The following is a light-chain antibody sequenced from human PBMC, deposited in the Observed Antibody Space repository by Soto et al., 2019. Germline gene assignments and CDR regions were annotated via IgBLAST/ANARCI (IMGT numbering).Light chain of an antibody. Sequence: EIVLTQSPATLSLSPGERATLSCRASQSINRHLAWYRQKPGQAPRLRIYDASNRATGIPARFSGSGSGTDFTLTISSLEPEDFGVYYCQQRSNWPPVTFGGGTKVEIK. J-gene: IGKJ4*01. CDR3: QQRSNWPPVT. CDR2: DAS. CDR1: QSINRH. V-gene: IGKV3-11*01.